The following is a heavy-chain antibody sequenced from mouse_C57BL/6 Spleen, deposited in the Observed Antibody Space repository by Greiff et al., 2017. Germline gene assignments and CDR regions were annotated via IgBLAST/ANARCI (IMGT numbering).Heavy chain of an antibody. Sequence: EVMLVESGPGMVQPSQSLSLTCTVTGYSITSGYDWHWIRPFPGNKLEWMVYISYSGSTNYNPSLKSRISITHDTSKNHFFLKLNSVTTEDTATYYCARGDGWFADWGTGTLVTVSA. V-gene: IGHV3-1*01. J-gene: IGHJ3*01. CDR3: ARGDGWFAD. CDR1: GYSITSGYD. D-gene: IGHD3-3*01. CDR2: ISYSGST.